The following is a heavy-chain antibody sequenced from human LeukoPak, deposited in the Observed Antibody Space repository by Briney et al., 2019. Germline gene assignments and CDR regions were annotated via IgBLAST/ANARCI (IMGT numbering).Heavy chain of an antibody. CDR2: IYYSGST. CDR3: ARRSETALEYSSSMYYYYYGMDV. V-gene: IGHV4-59*08. Sequence: SETLSLTCTVSGGSISSYYWSWIRQPPGKGLEWIGYIYYSGSTNYNPSLKSRVTISVDMSKNQFSLKLSSVTAADTAVYYCARRSETALEYSSSMYYYYYGMDVWGQGTTVTVSS. D-gene: IGHD6-6*01. CDR1: GGSISSYY. J-gene: IGHJ6*02.